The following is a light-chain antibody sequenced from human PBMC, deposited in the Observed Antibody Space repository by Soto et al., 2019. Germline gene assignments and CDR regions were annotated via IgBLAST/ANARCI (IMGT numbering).Light chain of an antibody. CDR3: QQYNNWPRT. Sequence: EIVMTQSPATLSLSPGERATLSCRASQSVNSNLAWYQQKAGQAPRLLIYGTSTRATGIPAWFSGSGSGTDFTLTISSLQFEDFAVYYCQQYNNWPRTFGQGTKVEIK. V-gene: IGKV3-15*01. CDR2: GTS. CDR1: QSVNSN. J-gene: IGKJ1*01.